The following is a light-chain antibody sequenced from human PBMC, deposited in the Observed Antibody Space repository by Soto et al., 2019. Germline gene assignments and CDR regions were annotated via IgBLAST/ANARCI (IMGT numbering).Light chain of an antibody. CDR1: QSVSSSY. CDR2: GAS. V-gene: IGKV3-20*01. Sequence: EIVLTQSPGTLSLSPEERATLSCRASQSVSSSYLAWYQQKPGQAPRQLIYGASSRATGIPDRFSGSGSGTDFTLTITRLEPEDFAVYYCQHYRTSFGGGTRVEIK. CDR3: QHYRTS. J-gene: IGKJ4*01.